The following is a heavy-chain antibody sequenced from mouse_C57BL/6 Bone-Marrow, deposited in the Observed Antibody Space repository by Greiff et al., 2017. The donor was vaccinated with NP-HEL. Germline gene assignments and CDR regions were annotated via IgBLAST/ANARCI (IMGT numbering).Heavy chain of an antibody. Sequence: EVKVVESGPVLVKPGASVKMSCKASGYTFTDYYMNWVKQSHGKSLEWIGVINPYNGGTSYNQKFKGKATLTVDKSSSTAYMELNSLTSEDSAVYYCASPRIYYYGSSHDYYAMDDWGQGTSVTVSS. D-gene: IGHD1-1*01. CDR2: INPYNGGT. V-gene: IGHV1-19*01. CDR3: ASPRIYYYGSSHDYYAMDD. J-gene: IGHJ4*01. CDR1: GYTFTDYY.